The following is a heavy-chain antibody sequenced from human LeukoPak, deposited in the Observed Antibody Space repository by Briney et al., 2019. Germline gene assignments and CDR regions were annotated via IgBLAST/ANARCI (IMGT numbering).Heavy chain of an antibody. J-gene: IGHJ4*02. CDR2: IHYTGAT. D-gene: IGHD3-9*01. CDR1: GGSFSGYY. V-gene: IGHV4-34*01. Sequence: SETLSLTCAVYGGSFSGYYWSWIRQPPGKGLEWIGEIHYTGATSYNPSLKSRATISTDTSKNQFSLRLSSVTAADTAVYYCARGNILTGYCFDFWGQGALVTVSS. CDR3: ARGNILTGYCFDF.